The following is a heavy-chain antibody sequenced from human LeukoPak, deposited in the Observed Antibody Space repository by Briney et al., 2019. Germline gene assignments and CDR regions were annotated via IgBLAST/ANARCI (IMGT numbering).Heavy chain of an antibody. V-gene: IGHV4-34*01. D-gene: IGHD6-13*01. J-gene: IGHJ4*02. CDR1: GESFSAYY. Sequence: PSETLSLTCAVYGESFSAYYWNWIRQAPGKTLEWIGEIHHSGSTNYSPSLKSRVNILIDPSKKQFSLKLSSVTAADTAVYYCARSGTYQHSSSYDYWGQGTLVTVSS. CDR2: IHHSGST. CDR3: ARSGTYQHSSSYDY.